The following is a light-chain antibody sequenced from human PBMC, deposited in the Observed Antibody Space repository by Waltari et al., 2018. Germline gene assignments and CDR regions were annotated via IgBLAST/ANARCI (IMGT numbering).Light chain of an antibody. CDR2: GVS. CDR1: SSDVGGYNY. V-gene: IGLV2-14*01. CDR3: GSYTLSNTLVV. Sequence: QSALTQPASVSGSPGQSITISCTGTSSDVGGYNYVSWYQQHPGKAPNLIIYGVSNRPSGVSALFSGSKSGNTASLTVSGLQAEYEAYYYCGSYTLSNTLVVFGGGTKVTVL. J-gene: IGLJ3*02.